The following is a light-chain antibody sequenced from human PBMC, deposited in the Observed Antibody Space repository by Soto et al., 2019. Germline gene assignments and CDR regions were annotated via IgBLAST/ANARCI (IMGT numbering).Light chain of an antibody. V-gene: IGKV3-15*01. CDR2: RAS. J-gene: IGKJ1*01. Sequence: IALTQSPATVSESPGDRVTLSCWASQNIYSNLGWYQQRPGQAPRLIIYRASARPTGIPARFSGSGSGTEFTLTISSLQSEDFATYYCQQYHNLWSFGRGTKVEIK. CDR3: QQYHNLWS. CDR1: QNIYSN.